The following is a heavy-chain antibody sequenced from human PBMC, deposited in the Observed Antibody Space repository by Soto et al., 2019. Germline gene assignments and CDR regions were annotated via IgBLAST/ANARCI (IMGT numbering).Heavy chain of an antibody. J-gene: IGHJ6*02. Sequence: PSVTLSLTCSLCRLPICSSTYKWAWIRQPPGKGLEWIGSIYYSGSTYYNPSLKSRVTISVDTSKNQFSLKLSSVTAADTAVYYCARLVLGYYDGMDVWGQGTTVT. CDR3: ARLVLGYYDGMDV. CDR2: IYYSGST. V-gene: IGHV4-39*01. D-gene: IGHD6-13*01. CDR1: RLPICSSTYK.